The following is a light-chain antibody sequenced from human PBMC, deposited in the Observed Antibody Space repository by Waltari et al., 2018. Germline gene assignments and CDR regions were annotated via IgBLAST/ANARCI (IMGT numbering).Light chain of an antibody. CDR1: QSVNSN. CDR2: TAS. Sequence: EIVMTQSPATLSVSPGDRANISCRASQSVNSNLAWYQQKPGQAPRLLIYTASTRATGVPARFSGSGSGTHFTLTISSPQSEDFAVYYCQQYDNWPPYTFGQGTNLEIK. V-gene: IGKV3-15*01. J-gene: IGKJ2*01. CDR3: QQYDNWPPYT.